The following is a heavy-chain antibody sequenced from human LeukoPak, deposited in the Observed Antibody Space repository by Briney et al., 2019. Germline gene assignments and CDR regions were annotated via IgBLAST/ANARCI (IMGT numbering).Heavy chain of an antibody. CDR2: ISRAGSTK. V-gene: IGHV3-11*01. CDR1: GFTFTFSDYY. CDR3: ARDMYYGSGTPMQYGMDV. Sequence: GGSLRLSCAASGFTFTFSDYYMSWIRQAPGKGLEWVSFISRAGSTKYYADSVKGRFTISRDNAKNSLYLQMNSLRADDTAVYYCARDMYYGSGTPMQYGMDVWGQGTTVTVSS. J-gene: IGHJ6*02. D-gene: IGHD3-10*01.